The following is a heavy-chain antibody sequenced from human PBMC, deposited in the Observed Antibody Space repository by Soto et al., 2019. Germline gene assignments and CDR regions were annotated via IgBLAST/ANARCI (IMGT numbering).Heavy chain of an antibody. CDR2: IIPVLGIT. J-gene: IGHJ5*02. CDR3: AKVANYCGSGRFDP. Sequence: QVQLVQSGAEVKEPGSSVKVSCKASGGTFTSYTINWVRHAPGQGLEWMGRIIPVLGITTYAQKFRGRVTISADKSTNTAYMELGSLRPEDTAVYYCAKVANYCGSGRFDPWGQGTLVTVSS. V-gene: IGHV1-69*02. D-gene: IGHD3-10*01. CDR1: GGTFTSYT.